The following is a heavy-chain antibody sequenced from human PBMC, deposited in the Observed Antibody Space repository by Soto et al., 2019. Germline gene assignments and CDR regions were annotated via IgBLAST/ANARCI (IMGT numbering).Heavy chain of an antibody. J-gene: IGHJ5*02. CDR1: GGSFSGYY. V-gene: IGHV4-34*01. Sequence: PSETLSLTCAVYGGSFSGYYWSWIRQPPGKGLEWIGEINHSGSTNYNPSLKSRVTISVDTSKNQFSLKLSSVTAADTAVYYCARGHYLYCSGGSCKPPITNWFDPWGQGTLVTVSS. CDR2: INHSGST. CDR3: ARGHYLYCSGGSCKPPITNWFDP. D-gene: IGHD2-15*01.